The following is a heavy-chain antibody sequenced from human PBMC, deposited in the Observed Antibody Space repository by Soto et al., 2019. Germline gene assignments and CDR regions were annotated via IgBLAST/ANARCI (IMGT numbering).Heavy chain of an antibody. CDR2: INPSGGST. CDR1: GYTFTSYY. Sequence: QVQLVQSGAEVKKPGASVKVSCKASGYTFTSYYMHWVRQAPGQGLEWMGIINPSGGSTSYAQKLRGRITMTRDTSTSTVYMELSGLRSEDTAVYYCARVYCSGGSCYSIDYWGQGALVTVSS. V-gene: IGHV1-46*03. J-gene: IGHJ4*02. CDR3: ARVYCSGGSCYSIDY. D-gene: IGHD2-15*01.